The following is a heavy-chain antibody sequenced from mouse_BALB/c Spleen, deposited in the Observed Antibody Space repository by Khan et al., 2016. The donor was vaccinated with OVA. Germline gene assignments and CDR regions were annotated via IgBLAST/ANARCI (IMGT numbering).Heavy chain of an antibody. CDR3: ARGGAAYYRNDGGAMDY. V-gene: IGHV9-4*02. D-gene: IGHD2-12*01. J-gene: IGHJ4*01. CDR1: GYTFTPAG. Sequence: QIQLVQSGPELKKPGETVRISCKASGYTFTPAGMQWVQKMPGKGLKWIGWINTHSGVPKYAEDFKGRFAFSLDTSASTTYLHITNLKNEDTATDFCARGGAAYYRNDGGAMDYWGQGTSVTVSS. CDR2: INTHSGVP.